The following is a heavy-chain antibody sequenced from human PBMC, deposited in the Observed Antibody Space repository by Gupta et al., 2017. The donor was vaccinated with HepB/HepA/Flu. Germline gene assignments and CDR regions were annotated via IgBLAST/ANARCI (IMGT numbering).Heavy chain of an antibody. D-gene: IGHD2-2*03. J-gene: IGHJ3*02. CDR2: IRGKANKVAT. V-gene: IGHV3-73*01. CDR1: GFTFSAAA. Sequence: EVQLVESGGGLVQPGGSLKLSCAASGFTFSAAAMHWVRQASGKGLEWVGRIRGKANKVATAVAASMKGRLTIAIDDSKNTEYLQMHSLKKDDTGVDYGTTIDNGSGIGGQGTMVTVSS. CDR3: TTIDNGSGI.